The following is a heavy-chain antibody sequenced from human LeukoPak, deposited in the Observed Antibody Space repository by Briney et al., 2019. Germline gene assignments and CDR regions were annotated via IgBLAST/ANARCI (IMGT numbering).Heavy chain of an antibody. CDR2: IWYDGSNK. CDR1: GFTFSSYG. J-gene: IGHJ4*02. V-gene: IGHV3-33*01. CDR3: ARDGTAAGDYYFDY. Sequence: PGRSLRLSCAASGFTFSSYGMHGVRQAPGKGLEWVAVIWYDGSNKYYADSVKGRFTISRDNSKNTLYLQMNSLRAEDTAVYYCARDGTAAGDYYFDYWGQGTLVTVSS. D-gene: IGHD6-13*01.